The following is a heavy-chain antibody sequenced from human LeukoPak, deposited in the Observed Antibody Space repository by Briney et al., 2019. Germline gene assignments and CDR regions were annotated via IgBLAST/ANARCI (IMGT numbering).Heavy chain of an antibody. CDR3: ARGRYGWLPFEY. CDR1: GGSMSSYY. D-gene: IGHD3-16*01. CDR2: IYYSGST. Sequence: KPSETLSLTCTVSGGSMSSYYWSWIRQPQGKGLEWIGYIYYSGSTNYNPSLKSRVTISVDTSKNQFTLNLSSVIAADTAVYYCARGRYGWLPFEYWGQGTLVTVSS. J-gene: IGHJ4*02. V-gene: IGHV4-59*01.